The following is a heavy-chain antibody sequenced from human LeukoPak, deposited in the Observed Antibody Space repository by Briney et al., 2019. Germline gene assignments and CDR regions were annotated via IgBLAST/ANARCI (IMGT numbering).Heavy chain of an antibody. CDR2: ISTSGNT. D-gene: IGHD2-21*02. Sequence: PSETLSLTCTVSGASISNYYWSWIRQPAGKGLEWIGRISTSGNTNYNPSLKSRVTISVDTSKNQFSLKLSSVTAADTAVYYCARALVVVTASDAFDIWGQGTMVTVSS. CDR3: ARALVVVTASDAFDI. CDR1: GASISNYY. V-gene: IGHV4-4*07. J-gene: IGHJ3*02.